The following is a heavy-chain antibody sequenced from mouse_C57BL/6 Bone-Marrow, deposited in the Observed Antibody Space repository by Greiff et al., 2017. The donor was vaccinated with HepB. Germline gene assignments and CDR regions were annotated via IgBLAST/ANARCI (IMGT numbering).Heavy chain of an antibody. J-gene: IGHJ4*01. Sequence: DVMLVESGGGLVKPGGSLKLSCAASGFTFSSYAMSWVRQTPEKRLEWVATISDGGSYTYYPDNVKGRFTISRDNAKNNLYLQMSHLKSEDTAMYYCASLLLRPYYYAMDYWGQGTSVTVSS. CDR1: GFTFSSYA. D-gene: IGHD1-1*01. V-gene: IGHV5-4*03. CDR3: ASLLLRPYYYAMDY. CDR2: ISDGGSYT.